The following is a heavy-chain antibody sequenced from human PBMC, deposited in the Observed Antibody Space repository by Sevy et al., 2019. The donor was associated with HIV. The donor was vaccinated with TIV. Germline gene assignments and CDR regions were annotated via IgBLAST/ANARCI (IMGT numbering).Heavy chain of an antibody. CDR1: GFTFSNYN. D-gene: IGHD6-19*01. Sequence: GGSLRLSCVASGFTFSNYNINWVRQAPGKGLEWVSYISGLSNYIYYADSLGGRFTISRDNAKNSVYLQMNSLRTEDTAVYYCAGGANRGWDYFDAWGQGTLVTVSS. J-gene: IGHJ4*02. V-gene: IGHV3-21*06. CDR3: AGGANRGWDYFDA. CDR2: ISGLSNYI.